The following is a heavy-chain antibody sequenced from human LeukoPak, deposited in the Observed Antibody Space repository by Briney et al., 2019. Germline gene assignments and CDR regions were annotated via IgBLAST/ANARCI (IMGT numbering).Heavy chain of an antibody. CDR3: ARVDGGNYYYYGMDV. J-gene: IGHJ6*02. CDR2: INHSGST. D-gene: IGHD4-23*01. Sequence: SETLSLTCAVYGGSFSGYYWRWIRQPPGKGLEWIGEINHSGSTNYNPSLKSRVTISVDTSKNHFSLKLSSATAADTAVYYCARVDGGNYYYYGMDVWGQGTTVTVSS. V-gene: IGHV4-34*01. CDR1: GGSFSGYY.